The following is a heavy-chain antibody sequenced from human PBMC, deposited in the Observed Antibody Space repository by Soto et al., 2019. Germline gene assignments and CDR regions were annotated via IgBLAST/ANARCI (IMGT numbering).Heavy chain of an antibody. Sequence: PGGSLRLSCAASGFTFSSYAMSWVRQAPGKGLEWVSAISGSGGSTYYADSVKGRFTISRDNSKNTLYLQMNSLRAEDTAVYYCAKDPPGMSSSWQISIDYWGQGTLVTVSS. CDR2: ISGSGGST. CDR1: GFTFSSYA. D-gene: IGHD6-13*01. CDR3: AKDPPGMSSSWQISIDY. J-gene: IGHJ4*02. V-gene: IGHV3-23*01.